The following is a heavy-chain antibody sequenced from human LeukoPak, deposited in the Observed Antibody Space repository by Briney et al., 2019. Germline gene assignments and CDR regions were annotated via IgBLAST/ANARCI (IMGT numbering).Heavy chain of an antibody. D-gene: IGHD1-1*01. CDR2: IKQYGSEK. CDR3: ARDHRDNEGIQVV. Sequence: GGSLCLSCAASAFTISSFRRSWVRQAPGKGLEGVAKIKQYGSEKDSVDSEKGRFTISRDNAKSSRYLQMNSLRAEDTAVYYCARDHRDNEGIQVVCGEGTTVTVSS. CDR1: AFTISSFR. V-gene: IGHV3-7*01. J-gene: IGHJ6*04.